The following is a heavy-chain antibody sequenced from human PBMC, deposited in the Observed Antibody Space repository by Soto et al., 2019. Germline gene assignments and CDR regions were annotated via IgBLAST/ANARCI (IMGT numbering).Heavy chain of an antibody. CDR3: ARGPPGGSGSYYPMDH. V-gene: IGHV4-34*01. CDR2: IDHSGST. Sequence: QVQVQPWGAGLLKPSETLSLTCAVYGGSFSGYYWTWIRQPPGKGLEWIGEIDHSGSTNYNPSLKRRVTISVDTSNNKCSLNLSSATAADTAVYYCARGPPGGSGSYYPMDHWGQGPLVTVSS. J-gene: IGHJ4*02. CDR1: GGSFSGYY. D-gene: IGHD3-10*01.